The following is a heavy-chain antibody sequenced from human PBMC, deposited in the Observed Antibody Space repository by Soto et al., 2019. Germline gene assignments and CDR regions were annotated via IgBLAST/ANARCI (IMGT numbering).Heavy chain of an antibody. CDR3: ARDDDAGADAPDV. V-gene: IGHV1-18*01. D-gene: IGHD1-26*01. J-gene: IGHJ6*02. CDR2: ISGFNGKT. Sequence: QVQLVQSGAEVRKPGASVKVSCKASGYTFTNYGISWVRQAPGQGLEWMGWISGFNGKTTYAQTLQGRFTMTADTSTGTAYMELRSLRSDDTAMYYCARDDDAGADAPDVWGQGTPVTVSS. CDR1: GYTFTNYG.